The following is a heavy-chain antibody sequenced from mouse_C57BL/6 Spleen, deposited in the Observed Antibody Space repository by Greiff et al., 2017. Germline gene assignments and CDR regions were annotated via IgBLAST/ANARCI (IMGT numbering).Heavy chain of an antibody. J-gene: IGHJ2*01. Sequence: VQLQQPGAELVRPGSSVKLSCKASGYTFTSYWMHWVKQRPIQGLEWIGNIDPSDSETHYNPKFKDKATLTVDKSSSTASMQLSSLTSEDSAVYYCARSGYYVSHFDYWGQGTTLTVSS. D-gene: IGHD1-1*01. V-gene: IGHV1-52*01. CDR2: IDPSDSET. CDR3: ARSGYYVSHFDY. CDR1: GYTFTSYW.